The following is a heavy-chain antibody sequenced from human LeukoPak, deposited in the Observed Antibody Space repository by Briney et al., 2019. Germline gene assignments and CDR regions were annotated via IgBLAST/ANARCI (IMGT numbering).Heavy chain of an antibody. V-gene: IGHV3-30*06. J-gene: IGHJ1*01. CDR2: IHYDRNNK. CDR1: GFTFSSYG. D-gene: IGHD2-2*02. Sequence: PGGSLRLSCAASGFTFSSYGMHWVRQAPGKGLEWVAFIHYDRNNKYYADSVKGRFTISRDNAKNSLYLQMNSLRAEDTAVYYCVRAPPAALYLPHWGQGILVTVSS. CDR3: VRAPPAALYLPH.